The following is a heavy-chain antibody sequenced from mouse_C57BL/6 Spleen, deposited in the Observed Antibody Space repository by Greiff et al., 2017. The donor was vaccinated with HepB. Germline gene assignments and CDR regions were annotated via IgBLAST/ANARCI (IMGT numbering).Heavy chain of an antibody. V-gene: IGHV1-26*01. CDR2: INPNNGGT. CDR1: GYTFTDYY. J-gene: IGHJ4*01. Sequence: EVQLQQSGPELVKPGASVKISCKASGYTFTDYYMNWVKQSHGKSLEWIGDINPNNGGTSYNQKFKGKATLTVDKSSSTAYMELRSLTSEDSAVYYCAREGFITSAMDYWGQGTSVTVSS. D-gene: IGHD1-1*01. CDR3: AREGFITSAMDY.